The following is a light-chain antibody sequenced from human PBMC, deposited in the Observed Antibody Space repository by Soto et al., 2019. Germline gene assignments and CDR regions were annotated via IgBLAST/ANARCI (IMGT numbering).Light chain of an antibody. CDR1: SSDVGGYNY. CDR3: SSYTHSTTLYVL. Sequence: QSVLTQPASVSGSPGQSITISCTGTSSDVGGYNYVSWYQQHPGKAPKLIIYEVSNRPSGVSNRFSGSKSGNTASLTISGLQAEDEADYYCSSYTHSTTLYVLFGGGTQLTVL. J-gene: IGLJ2*01. V-gene: IGLV2-14*01. CDR2: EVS.